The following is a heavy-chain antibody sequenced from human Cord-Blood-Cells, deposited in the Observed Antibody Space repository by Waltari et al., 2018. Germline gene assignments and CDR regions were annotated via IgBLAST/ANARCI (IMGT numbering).Heavy chain of an antibody. CDR3: ARDLGGAAAGFFDY. CDR1: GYTFTSSA. D-gene: IGHD6-13*01. CDR2: TNAGNGNT. V-gene: IGHV1-3*01. J-gene: IGHJ4*02. Sequence: QVQLVQSGAEVKKPGASVKVSCKASGYTFTSSAMHWVRQAPGQRLEWMGWTNAGNGNTKYSQKFQGRVTITRDTSASTAYMELSSLRSEDTAVYYCARDLGGAAAGFFDYWGQGTLVTVSS.